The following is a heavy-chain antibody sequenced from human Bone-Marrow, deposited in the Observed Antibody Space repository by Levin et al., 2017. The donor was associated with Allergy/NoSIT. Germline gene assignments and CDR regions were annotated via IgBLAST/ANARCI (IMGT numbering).Heavy chain of an antibody. J-gene: IGHJ4*02. D-gene: IGHD6-19*01. CDR3: AKDDTRTVYSSGWYGSLDY. V-gene: IGHV3-30*18. Sequence: TGGSLRLSCAASGFTFSSYGMHWVRQAPGKGLEWVAVISYEGSNKYYADSVKGRFTISRDNSKNTLYLQMNSLRAEDTAVYYCAKDDTRTVYSSGWYGSLDYWGQGTLVTVSS. CDR1: GFTFSSYG. CDR2: ISYEGSNK.